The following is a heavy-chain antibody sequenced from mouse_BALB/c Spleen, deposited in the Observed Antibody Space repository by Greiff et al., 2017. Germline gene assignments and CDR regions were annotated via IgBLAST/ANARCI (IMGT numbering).Heavy chain of an antibody. CDR3: ARSTTDAMDY. V-gene: IGHV5-17*02. CDR1: GFTFSSFG. Sequence: EVKLMESGGGLVQPGGSRKLSCAASGFTFSSFGMHWVRQAPEKGPEWVAYISSGSSTIYYADTVKGRFTISRDNTKNTLFLQMTSLRSEDTTMYYCARSTTDAMDYWGQGTSVTVSS. CDR2: ISSGSSTI. J-gene: IGHJ4*01. D-gene: IGHD1-1*01.